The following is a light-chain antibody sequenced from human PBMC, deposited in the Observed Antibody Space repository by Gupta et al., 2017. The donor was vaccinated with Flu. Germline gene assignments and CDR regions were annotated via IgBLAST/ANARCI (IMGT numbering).Light chain of an antibody. V-gene: IGKV1-39*01. CDR3: QQTYHTPYT. J-gene: IGKJ2*01. CDR1: QQISKY. CDR2: TPS. Sequence: DIQMTPSLSSLSATIGDRVIITCEASQQISKYLEWYQKKPGKDPKLLIYTPSTLKAGATSRFSGTGSGTDSSLISNSVQPEYLATYYCQQTYHTPYTFGQGTNLEIK.